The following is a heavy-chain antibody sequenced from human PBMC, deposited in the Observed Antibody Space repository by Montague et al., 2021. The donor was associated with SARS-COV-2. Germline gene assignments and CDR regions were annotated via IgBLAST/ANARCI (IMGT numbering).Heavy chain of an antibody. CDR1: GGSISGYY. D-gene: IGHD6-13*01. V-gene: IGHV4-59*08. Sequence: SETLSLTCTVSGGSISGYYWTWIRQPPGKGLEWIGYIFYNGYTNYNPSLKSRVSISVDTSKNQFSLKLIAVTAADTAVYFCATHRQHHNHWGQGAMVAVSS. CDR2: IFYNGYT. J-gene: IGHJ5*02. CDR3: ATHRQHHNH.